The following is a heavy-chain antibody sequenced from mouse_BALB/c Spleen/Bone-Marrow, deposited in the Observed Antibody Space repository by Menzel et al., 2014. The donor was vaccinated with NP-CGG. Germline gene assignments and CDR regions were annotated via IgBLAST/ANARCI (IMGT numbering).Heavy chain of an antibody. CDR2: IDPANGNT. J-gene: IGHJ4*01. CDR1: GFNIKDTH. CDR3: ARDSPYAMDY. V-gene: IGHV14-3*02. Sequence: EVHLQQSGAELVKPGASVKLSCTASGFNIKDTHMHWVKQRPEQGLEWIGRIDPANGNTKYDPKFQGKATITADTSSNTAYLQLSSLTSEDTAVYYCARDSPYAMDYWGQGTSVTVSS.